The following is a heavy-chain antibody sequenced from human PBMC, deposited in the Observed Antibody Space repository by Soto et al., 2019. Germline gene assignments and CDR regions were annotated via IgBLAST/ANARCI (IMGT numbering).Heavy chain of an antibody. CDR2: IYYSGNT. J-gene: IGHJ4*02. CDR3: AAIAAPGTTHFDC. CDR1: GGSLGSSSYY. V-gene: IGHV4-39*01. Sequence: PSETLSLTCTVSGGSLGSSSYYWGWIRQSPGKGLEWIGNIYYSGNTFYNPSLKSRVNISVDTSKYQFYLHLSSVTAADTAIFYWAAIAAPGTTHFDCWGQGTLVTVCS. D-gene: IGHD6-13*01.